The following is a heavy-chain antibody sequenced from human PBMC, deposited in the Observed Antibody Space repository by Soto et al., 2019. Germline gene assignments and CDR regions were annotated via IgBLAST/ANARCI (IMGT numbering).Heavy chain of an antibody. CDR1: GGSISSGNW. CDR2: IYHSGST. CDR3: SRSYCGSTSCYYGLDV. D-gene: IGHD2-2*01. Sequence: SSETLSLTCAVSGGSISSGNWWSWVRQPPGKGLEWIGEIYHSGSTNYNPSLKSRVTISVDKSKNQFSLKLTSVTAADTAVYYCSRSYCGSTSCYYGLDVWGQGTTVTVSS. J-gene: IGHJ6*02. V-gene: IGHV4-4*02.